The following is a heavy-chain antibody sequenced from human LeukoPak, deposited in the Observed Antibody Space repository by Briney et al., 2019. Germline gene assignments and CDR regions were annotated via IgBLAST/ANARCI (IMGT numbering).Heavy chain of an antibody. J-gene: IGHJ4*02. Sequence: PGGSLRLSCAASGFTFSSYAMSWVRQAPGEGLEWVSAISGSGGRTYYADSVEGRFTISRYNSKNSLYLQMNSLRAEDTAVYYCAKLFPAYLVVVPGAVDYWGQGTLVTVSS. CDR3: AKLFPAYLVVVPGAVDY. CDR1: GFTFSSYA. V-gene: IGHV3-23*01. CDR2: ISGSGGRT. D-gene: IGHD2-2*01.